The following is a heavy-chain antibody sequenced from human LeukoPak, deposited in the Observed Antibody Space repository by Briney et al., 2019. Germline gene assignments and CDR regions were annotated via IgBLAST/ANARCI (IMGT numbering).Heavy chain of an antibody. J-gene: IGHJ5*02. Sequence: SETLSLTCAVYGGSFSGYYWSWIRQPPGKGLDWIGEINHSGSTNYNPSLKSRVTISVDTSKNQFSLKLSSVTAADTAVYYCAREYYRYCSSTSCSRGWFDPWGQGTLVTVSS. CDR2: INHSGST. CDR1: GGSFSGYY. V-gene: IGHV4-34*01. CDR3: AREYYRYCSSTSCSRGWFDP. D-gene: IGHD2-2*01.